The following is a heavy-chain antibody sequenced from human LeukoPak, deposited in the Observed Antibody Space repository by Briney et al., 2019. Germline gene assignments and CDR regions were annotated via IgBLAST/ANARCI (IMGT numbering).Heavy chain of an antibody. CDR2: IYYSGST. D-gene: IGHD6-6*01. CDR3: ARVPQLVRYYYYYYMDV. V-gene: IGHV4-38-2*02. Sequence: SETLSLTCNVSGYSISSGYFWGWVRQAPGKGLEWIGSIYYSGSTYYNPSLKSRVTISVDTSKNQFSLKLSSVTAADTAVYYCARVPQLVRYYYYYYMDVWGKGTTVTVSS. J-gene: IGHJ6*03. CDR1: GYSISSGYF.